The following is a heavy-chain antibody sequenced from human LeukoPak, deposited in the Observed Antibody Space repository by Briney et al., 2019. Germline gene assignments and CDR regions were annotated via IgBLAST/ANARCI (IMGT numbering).Heavy chain of an antibody. J-gene: IGHJ4*02. D-gene: IGHD6-6*01. CDR1: GGSISSGSYY. V-gene: IGHV4-61*02. CDR2: IYTSGST. CDR3: ARSGWIFESIAARRTPNEYYFDY. Sequence: SETLSLTCTVSGGSISSGSYYWSWIRQPAGKGLEWIGRIYTSGSTNYNPSLKSRVTISVDTSKNQFSLKLSSVTAADTAVYYCARSGWIFESIAARRTPNEYYFDYWGQGTLVTVSS.